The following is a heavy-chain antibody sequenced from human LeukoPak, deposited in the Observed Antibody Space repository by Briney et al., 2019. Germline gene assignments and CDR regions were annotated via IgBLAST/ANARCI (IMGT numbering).Heavy chain of an antibody. D-gene: IGHD2-15*01. V-gene: IGHV4-39*07. CDR1: GGSISSSSYY. CDR2: IYYSGST. CDR3: ARTMEGYCSGGSCYQYSYYMDV. Sequence: SETLSLTCTVSGGSISSSSYYWGWIRQPPGKGLEWIGSIYYSGSTYYNPSLKSRVTISVDTSKNQFSLKLSSVTAADTAVYYCARTMEGYCSGGSCYQYSYYMDVWGKGTTVTVSS. J-gene: IGHJ6*03.